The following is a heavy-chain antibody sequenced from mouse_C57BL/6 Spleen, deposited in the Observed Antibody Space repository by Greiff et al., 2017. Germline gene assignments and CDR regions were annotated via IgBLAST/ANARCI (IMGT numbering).Heavy chain of an antibody. V-gene: IGHV1-64*01. J-gene: IGHJ3*01. D-gene: IGHD4-1*01. Sequence: QVQLQQPGAELVKPGASVKLSCKASGYTFTSYWMHWVKQRPGQGLEWIGMIHPNSGSTNYNEKFKSKATLTVDKSSSTAYMQLSSLTSEDSAVYYCARGNWGGDVFAYWGQGTLVTVSA. CDR1: GYTFTSYW. CDR2: IHPNSGST. CDR3: ARGNWGGDVFAY.